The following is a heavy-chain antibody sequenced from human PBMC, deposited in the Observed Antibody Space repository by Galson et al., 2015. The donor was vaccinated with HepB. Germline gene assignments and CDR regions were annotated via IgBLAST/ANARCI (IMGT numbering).Heavy chain of an antibody. Sequence: SLRLSCAASGFTFSDYYMSWIRQAPGKGLEWVSYISSSGSTIYYADSVKGRFTISRDNTKNSLYLQMNSLRAEDTAVYYCARANYDILTGYSYYYYGMDVWGQGTTVTVSS. D-gene: IGHD3-9*01. V-gene: IGHV3-11*01. CDR3: ARANYDILTGYSYYYYGMDV. J-gene: IGHJ6*02. CDR1: GFTFSDYY. CDR2: ISSSGSTI.